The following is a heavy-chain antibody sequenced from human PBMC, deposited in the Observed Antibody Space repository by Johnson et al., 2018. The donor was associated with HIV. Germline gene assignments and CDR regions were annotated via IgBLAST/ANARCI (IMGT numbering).Heavy chain of an antibody. CDR2: IGTAGDT. V-gene: IGHV3-13*01. CDR1: GFTFSSYD. CDR3: AKGRAQHLDGGAFDI. J-gene: IGHJ3*02. Sequence: VQLVESGGGLVQPGGSLRLSCVASGFTFSSYDMHWVRQATGKGLEWVSGIGTAGDTYYPGSVKGRFTISRENAKNSLYLQMNSLRVGDTAVYYCAKGRAQHLDGGAFDIWGQGTTVTVSS. D-gene: IGHD6-13*01.